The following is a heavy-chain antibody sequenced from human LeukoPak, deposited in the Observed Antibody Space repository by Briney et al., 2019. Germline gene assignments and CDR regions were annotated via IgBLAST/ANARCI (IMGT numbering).Heavy chain of an antibody. V-gene: IGHV4-59*01. CDR3: ARYCSGGSCYSYFDY. D-gene: IGHD2-15*01. Sequence: SETLSLTCTVSGGSISSYYWSWIRQPPGKGLEWIGYIYYSGNTNCNPSLKSRVTISVDTSKNQFSLKLNSVTAADTAVYYCARYCSGGSCYSYFDYWGQGTLVTVSS. CDR2: IYYSGNT. CDR1: GGSISSYY. J-gene: IGHJ4*02.